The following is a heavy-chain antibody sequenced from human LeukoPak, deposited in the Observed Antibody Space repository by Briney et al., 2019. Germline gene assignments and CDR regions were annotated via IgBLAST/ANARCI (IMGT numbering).Heavy chain of an antibody. CDR2: IYPGDSDI. D-gene: IGHD6-19*01. V-gene: IGHV5-51*01. CDR1: GYSFTNYW. J-gene: IGHJ6*03. Sequence: GESLKISCKGSGYSFTNYWIGWVRQMPGKGLEWMGIIYPGDSDIRYSPSFQGQVTISADKSINTAYLQWSSLKASDTAMYYCARHSSDLPDYYYYYYMDVWGKGTTVTVSS. CDR3: ARHSSDLPDYYYYYYMDV.